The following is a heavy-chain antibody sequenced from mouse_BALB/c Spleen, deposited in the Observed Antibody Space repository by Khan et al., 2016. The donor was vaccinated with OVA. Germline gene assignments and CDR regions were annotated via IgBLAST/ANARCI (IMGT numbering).Heavy chain of an antibody. CDR1: GYSFTGYF. Sequence: IQLVQSGPELVKPGASVKISCKASGYSFTGYFIHWVMQSHGKSLEWIGSINPHIGETFYNQKFRGKATLTVDESSSTAHMELRSLASEDSAVYFYARIYGSDFDYWGQGTTLTVSS. CDR2: INPHIGET. D-gene: IGHD1-1*01. J-gene: IGHJ2*01. V-gene: IGHV1-20*02. CDR3: ARIYGSDFDY.